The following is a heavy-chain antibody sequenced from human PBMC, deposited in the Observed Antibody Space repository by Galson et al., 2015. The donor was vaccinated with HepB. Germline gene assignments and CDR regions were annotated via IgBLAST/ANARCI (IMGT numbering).Heavy chain of an antibody. CDR1: GFTFSSYW. Sequence: SLRLSCAASGFTFSSYWMHWVRQVPGRGLVWVSRFNSDGSSTTYADSVKGRFTISRDSAKKTMYLQMNSLRGEDTAVYYCASSSLGTAYYYGMDVWGQGTTVIVSS. J-gene: IGHJ6*02. V-gene: IGHV3-74*01. CDR2: FNSDGSST. CDR3: ASSSLGTAYYYGMDV. D-gene: IGHD7-27*01.